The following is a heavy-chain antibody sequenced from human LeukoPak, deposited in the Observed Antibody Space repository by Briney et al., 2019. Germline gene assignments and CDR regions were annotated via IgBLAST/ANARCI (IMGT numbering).Heavy chain of an antibody. CDR1: GGSISSSSYY. CDR2: IYYSGST. D-gene: IGHD3-22*01. V-gene: IGHV4-39*01. CDR3: ARHITGGYYDSSGYLDY. J-gene: IGHJ4*02. Sequence: SETLSLTCTVSGGSISSSSYYWGWIRQPPGEGLEWIGSIYYSGSTYYNPSLKSRVTKSVNTPKNQFSLKLSAVTAADTAVYYCARHITGGYYDSSGYLDYWGQGTLVTVSS.